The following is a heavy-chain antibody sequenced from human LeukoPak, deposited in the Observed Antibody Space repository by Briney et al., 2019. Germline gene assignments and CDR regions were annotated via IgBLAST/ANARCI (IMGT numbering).Heavy chain of an antibody. D-gene: IGHD3-3*01. CDR2: IYPGDSDT. Sequence: GESLKISCKGSGYSFTSYWIGWVRQMPGKGLEWMGIIYPGDSDTRYSPSFQGQVTISADKSISTAYLQWSSLKASDTAMYYCARHERGFNYDFWSGYYGAIDYWGQGTLVTVSS. CDR1: GYSFTSYW. CDR3: ARHERGFNYDFWSGYYGAIDY. J-gene: IGHJ4*02. V-gene: IGHV5-51*01.